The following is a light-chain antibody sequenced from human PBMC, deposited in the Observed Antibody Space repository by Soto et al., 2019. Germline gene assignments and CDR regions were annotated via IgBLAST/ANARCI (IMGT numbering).Light chain of an antibody. J-gene: IGKJ1*01. CDR1: QSISSW. CDR3: QQYNSMG. CDR2: KAS. Sequence: DIQMTQSPCTLSASVGDRVTITCRASQSISSWLAWYQQKPGKAPKLLIYKASSLESGVPSRFSGSGSGTEFTLTISSLQPDDFATYYCQQYNSMGFGQGTKVDIK. V-gene: IGKV1-5*03.